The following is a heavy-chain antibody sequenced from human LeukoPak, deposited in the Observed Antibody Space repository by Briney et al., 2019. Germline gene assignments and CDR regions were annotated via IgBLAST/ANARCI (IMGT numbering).Heavy chain of an antibody. V-gene: IGHV5-51*01. D-gene: IGHD3-22*01. CDR1: GYSFTSYW. Sequence: AESLKISCKGSGYSFTSYWIGWVRRLPGKGLGWMGIIYPDDSDTRYSPSFQGQVTISADKSINTAYLQWSALKASDTAMYYCARLHDRSVYWSRNFYYYMDVWGKGTRVTVS. J-gene: IGHJ6*03. CDR2: IYPDDSDT. CDR3: ARLHDRSVYWSRNFYYYMDV.